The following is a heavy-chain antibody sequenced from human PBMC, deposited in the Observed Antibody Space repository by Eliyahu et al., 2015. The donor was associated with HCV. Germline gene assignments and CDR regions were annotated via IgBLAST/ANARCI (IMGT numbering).Heavy chain of an antibody. J-gene: IGHJ4*02. CDR3: VKGSWIQLWQYQFDY. CDR1: GXTFTRXP. V-gene: IGHV3-23*01. D-gene: IGHD5-18*01. CDR2: ISGSGSST. Sequence: EVQLLESGGGLVQPGGXLRLSCAASGXTFTRXPINWVRQTPTKGLEWVSAISGSGSSTNYADSVKGRFTISRDNSKNTVYLQMNSLRAEDTAIYYCVKGSWIQLWQYQFDYWGQGALVTVSS.